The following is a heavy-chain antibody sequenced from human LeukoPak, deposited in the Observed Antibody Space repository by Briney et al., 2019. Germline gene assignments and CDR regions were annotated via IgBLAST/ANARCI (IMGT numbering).Heavy chain of an antibody. CDR2: ISYDGSNK. CDR3: AKDLATFDSSGYYPNYYYGMDV. CDR1: GFTFSSYG. Sequence: PGGSLRLSCAASGFTFSSYGMHWVRQAPGKGLEWVAVISYDGSNKYYADSVKGRFTISRDNSKNTLYLEMNSLRAEDTAVYYCAKDLATFDSSGYYPNYYYGMDVWGQGTTVTVSS. V-gene: IGHV3-30*18. J-gene: IGHJ6*02. D-gene: IGHD3-22*01.